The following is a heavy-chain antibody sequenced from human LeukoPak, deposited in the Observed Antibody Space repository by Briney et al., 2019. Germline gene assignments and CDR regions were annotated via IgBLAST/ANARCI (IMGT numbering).Heavy chain of an antibody. CDR2: MYRGGSA. D-gene: IGHD3-22*01. V-gene: IGHV3-66*01. Sequence: GGSLRLSCGASGFTVSSNYMTWVRQAPGKGLECVSVMYRGGSAYYADSVKGRFTLSRDNSKNTLYLQMDNLRVEDTAVYYCAKDYYDSSGYFRVPHVFDYWGQGTLVTVSS. CDR1: GFTVSSNY. J-gene: IGHJ4*02. CDR3: AKDYYDSSGYFRVPHVFDY.